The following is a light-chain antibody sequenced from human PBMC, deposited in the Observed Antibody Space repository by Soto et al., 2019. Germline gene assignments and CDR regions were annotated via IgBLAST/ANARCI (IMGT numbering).Light chain of an antibody. Sequence: QSVLTQPPSVSAAPGQQVTIPCSGSSSNIGNSFVSWFQQLPGTAPKLLIFDNNKRPSGIPDRFSGSKSATSATLSITGLQTGDEADYYCGTWDSSLSGVVFGGGTKLTVL. V-gene: IGLV1-51*01. CDR1: SSNIGNSF. CDR2: DNN. CDR3: GTWDSSLSGVV. J-gene: IGLJ2*01.